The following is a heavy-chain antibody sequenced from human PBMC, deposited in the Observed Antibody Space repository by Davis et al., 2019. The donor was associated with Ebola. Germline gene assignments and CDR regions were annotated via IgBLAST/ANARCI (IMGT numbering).Heavy chain of an antibody. V-gene: IGHV1-18*01. D-gene: IGHD6-6*01. Sequence: ASVKVSCKASGYTFNSHGISWVRQAPGQGLEWMAWISAHNGHTNYAQKFQGRLTLTTDTSTSTVYMELRSLTSDDTAVYYCARMQLRGYYFDYWGQGTLVTVSS. CDR1: GYTFNSHG. J-gene: IGHJ4*02. CDR3: ARMQLRGYYFDY. CDR2: ISAHNGHT.